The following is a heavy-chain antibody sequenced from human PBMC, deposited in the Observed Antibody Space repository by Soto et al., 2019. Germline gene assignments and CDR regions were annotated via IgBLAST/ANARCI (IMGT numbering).Heavy chain of an antibody. CDR2: IKSKTDGGTT. CDR1: SVSNAW. J-gene: IGHJ5*02. D-gene: IGHD3-9*01. Sequence: SVSNAWMNWVRQAPGKGLEWVGRIKSKTDGGTTDYAAAVKGRFTISRDDSKNTLYLQMNSLKTEDTAVYYCTTRGYFDSFDPWGQATLVTVSS. V-gene: IGHV3-15*07. CDR3: TTRGYFDSFDP.